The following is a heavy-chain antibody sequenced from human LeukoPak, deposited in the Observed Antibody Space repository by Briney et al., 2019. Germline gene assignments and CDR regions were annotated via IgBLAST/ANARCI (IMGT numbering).Heavy chain of an antibody. CDR2: IYHSGST. V-gene: IGHV4-4*07. D-gene: IGHD6-13*01. Sequence: SETLSLTCTVSGGSISSYYWSWIRQPAGKGLEWIGSIYHSGSTYYNPSLKSRVTISVDTSKNQFSLKLSSVTAADTAVYYCASSSSSWYGYYYYMDVWGKGTTVTVSS. CDR1: GGSISSYY. CDR3: ASSSSSWYGYYYYMDV. J-gene: IGHJ6*03.